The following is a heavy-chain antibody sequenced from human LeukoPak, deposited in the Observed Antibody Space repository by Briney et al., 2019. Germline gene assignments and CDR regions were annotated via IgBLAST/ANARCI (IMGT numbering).Heavy chain of an antibody. CDR2: IYYRGDI. CDR1: GGSMTNYY. CDR3: ARLSDPSGTPVSFFGLDV. Sequence: SETLSLTCTVSGGSMTNYYWAWIRQPPGKGLEWVGHIYYRGDIKYNPSLKSRVTVSVDTSKQQFSLRLTSVSAADAAVYYCARLSDPSGTPVSFFGLDVWGPGTTVTVSS. V-gene: IGHV4-59*08. D-gene: IGHD4-11*01. J-gene: IGHJ6*02.